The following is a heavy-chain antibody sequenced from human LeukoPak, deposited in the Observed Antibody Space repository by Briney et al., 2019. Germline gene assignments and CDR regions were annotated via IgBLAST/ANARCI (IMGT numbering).Heavy chain of an antibody. CDR3: ARGAAGNFDY. V-gene: IGHV3-30*02. D-gene: IGHD6-19*01. Sequence: QTGGSLRLSCAASGFTFSSYGMHWVRQAPGKGLEWVAFIRYDGSNKYYADSVKGRFTISRDNSKNTLYYQMDSLRAEDTAVYYCARGAAGNFDYWGQGTLVTVSS. CDR1: GFTFSSYG. CDR2: IRYDGSNK. J-gene: IGHJ4*02.